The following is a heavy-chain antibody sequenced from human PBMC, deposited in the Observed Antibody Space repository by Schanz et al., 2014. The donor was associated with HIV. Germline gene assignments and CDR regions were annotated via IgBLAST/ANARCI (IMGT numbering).Heavy chain of an antibody. CDR2: IYYSGST. D-gene: IGHD1-1*01. CDR1: GGSVSSGSYY. Sequence: QVQLQESGPGLVKPSETLSLTCTVSGGSVSSGSYYWSWIRQPPGKGLEWIGYIYYSGSTNYNPSLKSRVTISVDTSKNQFSLKLTSLTAADTAVYYCVVGHNHDLWGQGTLVIVSS. J-gene: IGHJ4*02. V-gene: IGHV4-61*01. CDR3: VVGHNHDL.